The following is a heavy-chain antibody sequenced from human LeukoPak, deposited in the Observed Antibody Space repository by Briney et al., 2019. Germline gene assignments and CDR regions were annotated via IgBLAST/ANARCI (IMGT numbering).Heavy chain of an antibody. D-gene: IGHD2-15*01. CDR2: IYTRGST. CDR3: ARGRYCSADICSGGDAFDI. J-gene: IGHJ3*02. Sequence: SETLSLTCTVAGGSINNYYWSWIRQPAGKGLEWIGRIYTRGSTNYNPSLKSRVTMSVDTSKNQFSLKLSSVTAADTAVYYCARGRYCSADICSGGDAFDIWGQGTMVSVSS. V-gene: IGHV4-4*07. CDR1: GGSINNYY.